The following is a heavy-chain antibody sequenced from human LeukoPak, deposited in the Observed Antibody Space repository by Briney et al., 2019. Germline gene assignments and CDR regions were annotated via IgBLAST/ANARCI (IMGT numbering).Heavy chain of an antibody. J-gene: IGHJ4*02. V-gene: IGHV1-69*04. Sequence: ASVKVSCKASGGTFSSYAISWVRQAPGQGLEWMGRIIPILGIANYAQKFQGRVTITADKSTSTAYMELSSLRSEDTAVYYCARGVGYYDSSGYYLDYWGQGTLVTVSS. CDR3: ARGVGYYDSSGYYLDY. D-gene: IGHD3-22*01. CDR1: GGTFSSYA. CDR2: IIPILGIA.